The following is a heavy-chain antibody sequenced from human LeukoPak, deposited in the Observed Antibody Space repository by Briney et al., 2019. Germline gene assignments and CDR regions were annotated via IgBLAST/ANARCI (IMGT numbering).Heavy chain of an antibody. J-gene: IGHJ6*03. CDR3: AKGVVGVPAAASYYDMDV. D-gene: IGHD2-2*01. CDR2: IRSDGSNK. V-gene: IGHV3-30*02. CDR1: GFTFSSYG. Sequence: GGSLRLSCAASGFTFSSYGMHWVRQAPGKGLGWVGFIRSDGSNKYYADSVKGRFTISRDNSKHTLYLQMNSLRAEDTAVYYWAKGVVGVPAAASYYDMDVWGKGTTVTVS.